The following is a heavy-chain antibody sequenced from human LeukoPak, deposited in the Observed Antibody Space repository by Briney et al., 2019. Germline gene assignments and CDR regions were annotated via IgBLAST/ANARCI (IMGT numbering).Heavy chain of an antibody. CDR1: GFTFSDAW. CDR3: VRANSLMVRGVITYFDS. D-gene: IGHD3-10*01. CDR2: ISSSGATI. J-gene: IGHJ4*02. Sequence: GGSLRLSCVASGFTFSDAWVNWVRQAPGKGLEFVAYISSSGATIYYADSLKGRFTISRDNAKNSLYLQMNSLRDEDTAVYFCVRANSLMVRGVITYFDSWGQGTLVTVSS. V-gene: IGHV3-48*02.